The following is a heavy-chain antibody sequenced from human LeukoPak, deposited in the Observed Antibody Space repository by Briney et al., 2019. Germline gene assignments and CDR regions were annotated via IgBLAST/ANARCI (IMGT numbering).Heavy chain of an antibody. Sequence: SETLSLTCTVSGGSISSGDYYWSWIRQPPGKGLEWIGYIYYSGSTYYNPSLKSRVTISVDTSKNQFSLRLSSVTAADTAMYYCARHVYSSSWIYYYYMDVWGKGSTVTVSS. J-gene: IGHJ6*03. D-gene: IGHD6-13*01. CDR3: ARHVYSSSWIYYYYMDV. CDR1: GGSISSGDYY. V-gene: IGHV4-30-4*08. CDR2: IYYSGST.